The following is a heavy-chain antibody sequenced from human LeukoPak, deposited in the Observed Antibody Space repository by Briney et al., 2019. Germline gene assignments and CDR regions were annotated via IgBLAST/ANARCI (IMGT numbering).Heavy chain of an antibody. J-gene: IGHJ4*02. Sequence: PSETLSLTCAVSGYSISSGYYWGWIRQPPGKGLEWIGSIYHSGGTYYNPSLKSRVTISVDTSKNQFSLKLSSVTAADTAVYYCARDNARALFDYWGQGTLVTVSS. CDR1: GYSISSGYY. V-gene: IGHV4-38-2*02. CDR3: ARDNARALFDY. CDR2: IYHSGGT. D-gene: IGHD5-24*01.